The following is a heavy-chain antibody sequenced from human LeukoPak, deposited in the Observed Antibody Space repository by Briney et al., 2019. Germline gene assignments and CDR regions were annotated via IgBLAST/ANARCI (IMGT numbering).Heavy chain of an antibody. Sequence: GGSLRLSCAASGFPFSSFSMHWVRQSPGKGLEWVACISKDGTDKYYADSVRGRSTISRDNSEKTLFLQINSLKPEDTAVYYCAEDRGVYTFGAYYFDSWGKGTLVTVAS. V-gene: IGHV3-30*04. J-gene: IGHJ4*02. D-gene: IGHD3-3*01. CDR1: GFPFSSFS. CDR2: ISKDGTDK. CDR3: AEDRGVYTFGAYYFDS.